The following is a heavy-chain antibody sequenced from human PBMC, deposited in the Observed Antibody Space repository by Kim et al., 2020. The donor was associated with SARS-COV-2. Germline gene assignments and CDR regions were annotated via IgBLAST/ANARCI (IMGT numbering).Heavy chain of an antibody. CDR3: AKGATGSYEY. CDR2: ISGSGGVT. CDR1: GFAFSTYG. V-gene: IGHV3-23*01. Sequence: GGSLRLSCAASGFAFSTYGMSWVRQAPGRGLEWVSYISGSGGVTHYADSVKGRFTISRDNSKNTLYLQMNSLRAEDTAVFYCAKGATGSYEYWGQGTLVTVSS. J-gene: IGHJ4*02. D-gene: IGHD1-26*01.